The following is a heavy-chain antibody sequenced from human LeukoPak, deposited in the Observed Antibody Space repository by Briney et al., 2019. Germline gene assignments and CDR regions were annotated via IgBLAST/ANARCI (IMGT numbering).Heavy chain of an antibody. CDR1: GFTFSSYA. Sequence: PGGSLRLSCAASGFTFSSYAMSWVRQAPGKGLEWVSAISGSGGSTYYADSVKGRFTISRDNSKNTLYLQMNSLRAEDTAVYYCAKGLRITMVQGLDYWGQGTLVTVSS. D-gene: IGHD3-10*01. CDR3: AKGLRITMVQGLDY. CDR2: ISGSGGST. J-gene: IGHJ4*02. V-gene: IGHV3-23*01.